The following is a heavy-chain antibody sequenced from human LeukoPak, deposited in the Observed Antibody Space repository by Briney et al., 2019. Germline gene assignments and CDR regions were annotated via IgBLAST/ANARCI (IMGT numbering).Heavy chain of an antibody. V-gene: IGHV4-59*12. CDR3: AREGVSSGWFQRY. D-gene: IGHD6-19*01. Sequence: SETLSLTCTVSGGSISSYYWNWIRQPPGKGLEWIGYIYYSGSTNYNPSLKSRVTISVDTSKNQFSLNLTSVTAADTAVYYCAREGVSSGWFQRYWGQGTLVTVSS. CDR2: IYYSGST. J-gene: IGHJ4*02. CDR1: GGSISSYY.